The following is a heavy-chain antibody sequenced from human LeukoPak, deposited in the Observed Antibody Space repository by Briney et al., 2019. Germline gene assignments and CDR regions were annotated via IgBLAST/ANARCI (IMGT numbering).Heavy chain of an antibody. V-gene: IGHV1-8*01. CDR3: ARVYGDYYYYYGMDV. Sequence: ASVKVSCKASGCTFTSYDINWVRQATGQGLEWMGWMNPNSGNTGYAQKFQGRVTMTRNTSISTAYMELSSLRSEDTAVYYCARVYGDYYYYYGMDVWGQGTTVTVSS. J-gene: IGHJ6*02. CDR1: GCTFTSYD. D-gene: IGHD4-17*01. CDR2: MNPNSGNT.